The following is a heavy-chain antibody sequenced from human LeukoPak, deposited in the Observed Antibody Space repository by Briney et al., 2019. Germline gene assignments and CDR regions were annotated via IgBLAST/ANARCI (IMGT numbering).Heavy chain of an antibody. CDR3: AQTDNTDFDY. CDR2: ISGHGSTT. J-gene: IGHJ4*02. D-gene: IGHD2-8*02. V-gene: IGHV3-74*01. CDR1: GFTFSSYW. Sequence: GGSVRLSCAASGFTFSSYWMHWVRQAPGKGLVWVSRISGHGSTTTYAISVKGRFTISRDNAKNTLYLQMNSLRAEDTAVYYCAQTDNTDFDYWGQGTLVTVSS.